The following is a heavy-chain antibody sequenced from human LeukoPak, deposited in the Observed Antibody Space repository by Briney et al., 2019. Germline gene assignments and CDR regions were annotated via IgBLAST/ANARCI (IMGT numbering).Heavy chain of an antibody. Sequence: GGSLRLSCAASGFTFSSYAMHWVRQAPGKGLEWAAVISYDGSNKYYADSVKGRFTISSDNSKNTLYLQMNSLRAEDTAVYYCARDRYCSGGSCYSGPPWFDPWGQGTLVTVSS. J-gene: IGHJ5*02. CDR3: ARDRYCSGGSCYSGPPWFDP. V-gene: IGHV3-30*04. CDR1: GFTFSSYA. D-gene: IGHD2-15*01. CDR2: ISYDGSNK.